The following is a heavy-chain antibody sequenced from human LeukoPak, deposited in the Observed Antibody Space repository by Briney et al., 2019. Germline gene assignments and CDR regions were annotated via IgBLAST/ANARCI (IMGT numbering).Heavy chain of an antibody. J-gene: IGHJ4*02. CDR3: VNAVKWELHRFDY. Sequence: GGSLRLSCAASGFTFSSYAMSWVRQAPGKGLEWVSAVSDSGGSTYYADSVKGRFTISRDNSENTLYLQMNSLRADDTAVYYCVNAVKWELHRFDYWGQGTLVTVSS. D-gene: IGHD1-26*01. CDR1: GFTFSSYA. CDR2: VSDSGGST. V-gene: IGHV3-23*01.